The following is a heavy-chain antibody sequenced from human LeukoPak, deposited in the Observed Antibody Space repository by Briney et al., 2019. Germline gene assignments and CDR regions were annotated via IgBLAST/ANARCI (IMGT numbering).Heavy chain of an antibody. V-gene: IGHV4-38-2*02. CDR2: IYHSGST. J-gene: IGHJ4*02. CDR1: GYSLSSGYY. CDR3: ERWTTVNRAFDY. D-gene: IGHD4-17*01. Sequence: TSETLSLTCSVSGYSLSSGYYWSWIRQPPGKGLEWIGSIYHSGSTYYNPPLKSRVTISKDRSKNQFSLKLSSVTAADTALYYCERWTTVNRAFDYWGQGTLVTVSS.